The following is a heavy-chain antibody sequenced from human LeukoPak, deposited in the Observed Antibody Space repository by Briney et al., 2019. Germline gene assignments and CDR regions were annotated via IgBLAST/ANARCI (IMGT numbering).Heavy chain of an antibody. CDR1: GGSISSGSYY. J-gene: IGHJ4*02. Sequence: TTSQTLSLTCTVSGGSISSGSYYWSWIRQPAGKGLEWIAYVYYSGVTSYNPSLKSRVAISIDTSKNQFSLNLTSVTAADTAVYYCARPSLHCSGGSCYRGAFDSWGQGTLVTVSS. CDR2: VYYSGVT. D-gene: IGHD2-15*01. CDR3: ARPSLHCSGGSCYRGAFDS. V-gene: IGHV4-61*09.